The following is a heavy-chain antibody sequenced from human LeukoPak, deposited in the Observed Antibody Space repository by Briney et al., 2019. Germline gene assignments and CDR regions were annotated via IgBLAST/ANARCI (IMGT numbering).Heavy chain of an antibody. J-gene: IGHJ4*02. CDR1: GGSFSGYY. D-gene: IGHD3-10*01. V-gene: IGHV4-34*01. CDR3: ARQYYYGSGSFYFDY. CDR2: INHSGST. Sequence: SETLSLTCAVYGGSFSGYYWTWIRQPPGKGLEWIGEINHSGSTKYNPSLKSRVTISVDTSKNQFSLKLSSVTAADTAVYYCARQYYYGSGSFYFDYWGQGTLVTVSS.